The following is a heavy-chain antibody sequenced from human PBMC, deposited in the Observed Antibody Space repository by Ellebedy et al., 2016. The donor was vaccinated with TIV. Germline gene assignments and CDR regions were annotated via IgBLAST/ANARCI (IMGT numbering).Heavy chain of an antibody. D-gene: IGHD3-10*01. J-gene: IGHJ4*02. Sequence: KVSCKASGYSFSNYWIGWARQMPGKGLEWMGIIYPGDSETRYSPSFQGQVTISAANSITTAYLQWDSLRASDTAMYYCARGTALDFWGQGTLVTVSS. CDR2: IYPGDSET. CDR1: GYSFSNYW. CDR3: ARGTALDF. V-gene: IGHV5-51*01.